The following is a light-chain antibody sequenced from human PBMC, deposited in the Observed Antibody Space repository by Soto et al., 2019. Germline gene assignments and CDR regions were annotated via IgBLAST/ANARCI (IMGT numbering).Light chain of an antibody. CDR3: AAWDDSLNGVYV. V-gene: IGLV1-44*01. Sequence: QSVLTQPPSASGTPGQKITISCSGSTSDIGSNNVYWYQQLPGTAPKLLIYSNDKRPSGVPDRFSGSKSGTSASLAITGLQSEDEADYYCAAWDDSLNGVYVFGPGTKLTVL. CDR1: TSDIGSNN. CDR2: SND. J-gene: IGLJ1*01.